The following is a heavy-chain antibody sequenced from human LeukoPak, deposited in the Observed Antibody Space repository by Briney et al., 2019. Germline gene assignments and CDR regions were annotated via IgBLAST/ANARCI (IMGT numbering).Heavy chain of an antibody. CDR3: ARQNTPHGNFDY. V-gene: IGHV3-13*01. CDR1: GFTFSSYD. D-gene: IGHD1-26*01. Sequence: PGGSLRLSCAASGFTFSSYDMHWVRQATGKGLEWVSAIGVAANTFYSGSVKGRFTISRENAKNSLYLLMTSLRAEDTAVYYCARQNTPHGNFDYWGQGIPVTVSS. J-gene: IGHJ4*02. CDR2: IGVAANT.